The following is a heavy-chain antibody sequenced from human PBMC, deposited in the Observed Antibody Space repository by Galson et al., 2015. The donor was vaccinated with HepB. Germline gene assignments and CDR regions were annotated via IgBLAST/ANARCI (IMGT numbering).Heavy chain of an antibody. V-gene: IGHV5-51*01. Sequence: QSGAEVTKPGESLRISCKGSGYSFTSYWIGWVRQMPGKGLEWMGIIYPGDSDTRYSPSFQGQVTISADKSISTAYLQWSSLKASDTAMYYCARHLGGPGSSWYGYYYGMDVWGQGTTVTVSS. D-gene: IGHD6-13*01. CDR3: ARHLGGPGSSWYGYYYGMDV. J-gene: IGHJ6*02. CDR1: GYSFTSYW. CDR2: IYPGDSDT.